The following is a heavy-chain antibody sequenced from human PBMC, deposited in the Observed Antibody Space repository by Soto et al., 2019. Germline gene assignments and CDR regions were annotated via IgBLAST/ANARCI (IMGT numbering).Heavy chain of an antibody. CDR1: GYTFTGYY. D-gene: IGHD1-26*01. CDR3: ARDMHAGFTHYFDP. V-gene: IGHV1-46*01. CDR2: INPRGGFS. J-gene: IGHJ5*02. Sequence: ASVKVSCKASGYTFTGYYIHWVRQAPGQGLEWMGIINPRGGFSTYAQKFQGRVTMTRDTSTSTVFMELSSLRSEDTAFYYCARDMHAGFTHYFDPWGQGTLVTVSS.